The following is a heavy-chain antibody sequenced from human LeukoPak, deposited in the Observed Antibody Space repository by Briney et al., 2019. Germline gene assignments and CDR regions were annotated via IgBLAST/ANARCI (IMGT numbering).Heavy chain of an antibody. V-gene: IGHV1-8*01. CDR1: GYTFTSYD. D-gene: IGHD2-15*01. CDR3: ARVLRYCSGGSCYSFGY. Sequence: ASVKVSCKASGYTFTSYDINWVRQATGQGLEWMGWMNPNSGNTGYAQKFQGRVTMTRNTSISTVYMELSSLRSEDTAVYYCARVLRYCSGGSCYSFGYWGQGTLVTVSS. CDR2: MNPNSGNT. J-gene: IGHJ4*02.